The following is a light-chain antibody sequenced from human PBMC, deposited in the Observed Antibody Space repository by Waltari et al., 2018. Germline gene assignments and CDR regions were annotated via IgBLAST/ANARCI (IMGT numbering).Light chain of an antibody. CDR1: SSNIGSNT. CDR2: SNK. CDR3: AAWDDSLNGFV. J-gene: IGLJ1*01. Sequence: QSVLTQPPSASGTPGQRVILSCSGSSSNIGSNTVNWYQQLPGTAPKVLVYSNKQRPSGVPARFSGSKSATSASLAISGLQSEDEADYYCAAWDDSLNGFVFGTGTRFTVL. V-gene: IGLV1-44*01.